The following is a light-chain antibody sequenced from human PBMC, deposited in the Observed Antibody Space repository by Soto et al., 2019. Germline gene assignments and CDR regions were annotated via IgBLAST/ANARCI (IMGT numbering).Light chain of an antibody. J-gene: IGKJ4*01. V-gene: IGKV3-20*01. CDR3: QQYATSPLT. Sequence: EVVLTQSPGTLSVSPGERVTLSCRASQSVGRNYLAWYQQKPGQAPRLLIHGASSRATGIPDRFSGSGSGTDFTLTISRLEPEDFAVYYCQQYATSPLTFGRGTKVETK. CDR1: QSVGRNY. CDR2: GAS.